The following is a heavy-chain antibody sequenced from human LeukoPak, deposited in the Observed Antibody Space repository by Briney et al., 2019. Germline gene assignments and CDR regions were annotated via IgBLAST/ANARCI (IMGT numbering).Heavy chain of an antibody. V-gene: IGHV4-39*01. CDR2: IYYSGST. Sequence: SETLSLTCTVSGGSISSYYWSWIRQPPGKGLEWIGSIYYSGSTYYNPSLKSRVTISVDTSKNQFSLKLSSVTAADTAVYYCARVSSSSRPNFDYWGQGTLVTVSS. D-gene: IGHD6-6*01. CDR1: GGSISSYY. CDR3: ARVSSSSRPNFDY. J-gene: IGHJ4*02.